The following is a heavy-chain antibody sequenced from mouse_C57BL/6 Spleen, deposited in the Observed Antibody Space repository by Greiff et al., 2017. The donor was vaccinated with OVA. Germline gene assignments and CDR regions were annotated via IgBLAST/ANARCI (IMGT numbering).Heavy chain of an antibody. D-gene: IGHD2-4*01. CDR1: GYSFTDYN. CDR2: INPNYGTT. J-gene: IGHJ3*01. CDR3: ARSKDYDDSAWFAY. Sequence: VQLKQSGPELVKPGASVKISCKASGYSFTDYNMNWVKQSNGKSLEWIGVINPNYGTTSYNQKFKGKATLTVDQSSSTAYMQLNSLTSEDSAVYYCARSKDYDDSAWFAYWGQGTLVTVSA. V-gene: IGHV1-39*01.